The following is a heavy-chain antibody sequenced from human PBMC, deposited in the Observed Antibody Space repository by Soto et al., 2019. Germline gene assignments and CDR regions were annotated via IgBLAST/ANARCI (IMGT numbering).Heavy chain of an antibody. D-gene: IGHD5-12*01. CDR3: AGGYSGYDFDY. Sequence: PSETLSLTCTVSGGSISSGGYYWSWIRQHPGKGLEWIGYIYYSGSTNYNPSLKSRVTISVDTSKNQFSLKLSSVTAADAAVYYCAGGYSGYDFDYWGQGTLVTVSS. V-gene: IGHV4-61*08. CDR1: GGSISSGGYY. CDR2: IYYSGST. J-gene: IGHJ4*02.